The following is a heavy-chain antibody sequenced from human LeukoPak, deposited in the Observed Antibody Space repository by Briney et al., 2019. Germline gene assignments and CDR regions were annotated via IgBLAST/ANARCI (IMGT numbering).Heavy chain of an antibody. V-gene: IGHV3-11*06. J-gene: IGHJ3*02. CDR1: GFTFSDYY. CDR3: ARQGPRGSGPYDAFDI. Sequence: PGGSLRLSCAASGFTFSDYYMSWIRQAPGKGLEWVSSISSSSSYIYYADSVKGRFTISRDNAKNSLYLQMNSLRAEDTAVYYCARQGPRGSGPYDAFDIWGQGTMVTVSS. CDR2: ISSSSSYI. D-gene: IGHD2-15*01.